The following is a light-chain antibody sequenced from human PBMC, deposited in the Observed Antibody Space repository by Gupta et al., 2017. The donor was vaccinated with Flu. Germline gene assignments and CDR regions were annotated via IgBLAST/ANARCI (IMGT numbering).Light chain of an antibody. J-gene: IGLJ2*01. CDR3: QVWDPTSEVV. V-gene: IGLV3-21*02. CDR1: SIAMKS. CDR2: DDS. Sequence: SYVLTQPPSVSVGPGQTATLICGVKSIAMKSVHWYQQKTGQAPVLVISDDSDRPSGIPDRFSGSTSADRATLTITRVEAADEADYFCQVWDPTSEVVFGGGTKLTVL.